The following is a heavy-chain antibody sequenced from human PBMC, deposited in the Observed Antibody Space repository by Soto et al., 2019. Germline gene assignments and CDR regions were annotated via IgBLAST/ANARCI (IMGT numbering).Heavy chain of an antibody. D-gene: IGHD4-17*01. CDR2: FDPEDGEA. CDR3: ARTLYGDNVDY. Sequence: GASVKVSCKVSGYTLTELSMHWVRQSPGKGLEWMGGFDPEDGEAVYAQKFQGRVTMTEDKSTDTAYMELSSLRSEDTAVYYCARTLYGDNVDYWGQGTLVTSPQ. J-gene: IGHJ4*02. CDR1: GYTLTELS. V-gene: IGHV1-24*01.